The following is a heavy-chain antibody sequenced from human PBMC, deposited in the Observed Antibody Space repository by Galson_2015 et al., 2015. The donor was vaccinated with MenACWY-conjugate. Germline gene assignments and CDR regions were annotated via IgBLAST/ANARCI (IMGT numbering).Heavy chain of an antibody. Sequence: SGYSFTKYGVHWVRQAPGQTLEWMGWINTGDGKTKYSQKFQDRVTITRDTSASAAYMELSSLRSEDEAVYYCARSKLPTQFYYYYYGLDVWGQGTTVPVSS. J-gene: IGHJ6*02. D-gene: IGHD1-7*01. CDR2: INTGDGKT. CDR3: ARSKLPTQFYYYYYGLDV. CDR1: GYSFTKYG. V-gene: IGHV1-3*04.